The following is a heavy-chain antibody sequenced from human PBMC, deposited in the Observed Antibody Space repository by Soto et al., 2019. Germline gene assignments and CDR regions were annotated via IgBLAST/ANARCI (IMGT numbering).Heavy chain of an antibody. J-gene: IGHJ5*02. CDR3: AIDLSTPSWKWFDP. CDR1: GYTFTDHY. Sequence: ASVKVSGKASGYTFTDHYINWVRQAPGHAPEYMGWIHPNSGETKYVERFQGRVTMTRDTSISTAYLELRRLTSDDTAVYYCAIDLSTPSWKWFDPWGQAIPV. CDR2: IHPNSGET. V-gene: IGHV1-2*02. D-gene: IGHD1-1*01.